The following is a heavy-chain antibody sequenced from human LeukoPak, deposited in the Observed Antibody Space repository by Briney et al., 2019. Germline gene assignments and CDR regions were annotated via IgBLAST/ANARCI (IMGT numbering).Heavy chain of an antibody. V-gene: IGHV3-72*01. CDR2: IRNKANKYTT. D-gene: IGHD1-26*01. CDR1: GFIFSDHY. CDR3: ARVGPKHDYDY. Sequence: GGSLRLSCAASGFIFSDHYLDWVRQAPVKALEWVGRIRNKANKYTTEYAASVKGRFTISRDESEKSLYLQMNSLKAEDTAVYYCARVGPKHDYDYWGQGTLVTVSS. J-gene: IGHJ4*02.